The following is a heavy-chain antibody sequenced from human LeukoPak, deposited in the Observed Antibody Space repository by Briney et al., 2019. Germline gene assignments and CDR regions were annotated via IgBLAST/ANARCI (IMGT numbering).Heavy chain of an antibody. D-gene: IGHD3-3*01. V-gene: IGHV1-24*01. CDR2: FVPEDAET. Sequence: ASVKVSCMLSGYTGIELSMNWVRQAPGKGLEWLGGFVPEDAETVYAQKFQGRVTMTEDTSTDTAYMELSRLTSEDTAVYYCATHTIVGVVTYGFPIWGRGTLVTVSS. J-gene: IGHJ3*02. CDR1: GYTGIELS. CDR3: ATHTIVGVVTYGFPI.